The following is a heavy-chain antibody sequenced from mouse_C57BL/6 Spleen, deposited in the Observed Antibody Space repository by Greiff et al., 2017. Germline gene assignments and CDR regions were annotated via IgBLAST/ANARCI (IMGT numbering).Heavy chain of an antibody. CDR3: ARDNEDY. J-gene: IGHJ4*01. CDR1: GYAFTNYL. Sequence: QVQLQQSGAELVRPGTSVKVSCKASGYAFTNYLIEWVKQRPGQGLEWIGVINPGSGGTNYNEKFKGKATLTADKSSSTAYMQLSSLTAEDSAVYFCARDNEDYWGQGTSVTVSS. V-gene: IGHV1-54*01. CDR2: INPGSGGT.